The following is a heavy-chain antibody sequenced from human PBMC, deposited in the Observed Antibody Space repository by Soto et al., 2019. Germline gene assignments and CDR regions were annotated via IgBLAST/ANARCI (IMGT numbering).Heavy chain of an antibody. CDR1: GFTFSSYA. V-gene: IGHV3-23*01. CDR3: AKGAHSSSSRGVDV. J-gene: IGHJ6*02. D-gene: IGHD6-6*01. CDR2: ISGSGAST. Sequence: EVQLLESGGGLVQPGGSLRLSCAASGFTFSSYAMTWVRQAPGKGLEWVSGISGSGASTFYADSVKGRFTTSRDTSKNTLYLQMNSLRAEDTAVYYCAKGAHSSSSRGVDVWGQGTTVIVSS.